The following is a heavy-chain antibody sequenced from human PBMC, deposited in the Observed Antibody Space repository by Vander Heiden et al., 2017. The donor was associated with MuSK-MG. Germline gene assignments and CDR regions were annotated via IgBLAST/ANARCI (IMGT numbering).Heavy chain of an antibody. Sequence: QVQLQESGPGLVKPSETLSLTCTVSGGSVSSGSYYWSWIRQPPGKGLEWIGYIYYSGSTNYNPSRKSRVTISVDTSKNQFSLKLSSVTAADTAVYYCARDTPGGYYYYYYMDVWGKGTTVTVSS. CDR2: IYYSGST. V-gene: IGHV4-61*01. D-gene: IGHD3-16*01. J-gene: IGHJ6*03. CDR1: GGSVSSGSYY. CDR3: ARDTPGGYYYYYYMDV.